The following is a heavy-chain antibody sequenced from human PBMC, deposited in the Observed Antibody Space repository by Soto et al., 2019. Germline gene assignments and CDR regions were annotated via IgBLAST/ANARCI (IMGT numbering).Heavy chain of an antibody. Sequence: PLETLSLTCTVSGGSISSYYWSWIRQPPGKGLEWIGYIYYSGSTNYNPSLKSRVTISVDTSKNQFSLKLSSVTAADTAVYYCARESRLRDFWTKYTWCDPWGKEPLVPVS. CDR2: IYYSGST. J-gene: IGHJ5*02. V-gene: IGHV4-59*01. CDR1: GGSISSYY. CDR3: ARESRLRDFWTKYTWCDP. D-gene: IGHD3-3*01.